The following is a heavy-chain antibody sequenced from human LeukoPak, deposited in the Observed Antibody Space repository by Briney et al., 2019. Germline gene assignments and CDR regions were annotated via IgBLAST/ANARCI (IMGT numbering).Heavy chain of an antibody. V-gene: IGHV3-74*01. CDR3: ARAPVGDSSVDY. CDR1: GFTFSSYW. CDR2: INSDGSST. Sequence: PGGSLRLSCAASGFTFSSYWMHWVRQAPGKGLVWVSRINSDGSSTSYADPVKGRFTISRDNAKNTLYLQMNSLRAEDTAVYYCARAPVGDSSVDYWGQGTLVTVSS. J-gene: IGHJ4*02. D-gene: IGHD2-21*01.